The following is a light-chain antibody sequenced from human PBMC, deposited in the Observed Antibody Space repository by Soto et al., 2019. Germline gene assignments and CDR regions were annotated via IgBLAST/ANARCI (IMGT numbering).Light chain of an antibody. CDR2: GAS. J-gene: IGKJ2*01. Sequence: EIGLTQSPGTLSLSPGERATLSCRASQSVSSSYLAWYQQKPGQAPRLLIYGASSRATGIPDRFSGSGSGRDFTLTISRLEPEDFAVYYCQQYGSSPYTFGQGTKLEIK. CDR1: QSVSSSY. CDR3: QQYGSSPYT. V-gene: IGKV3-20*01.